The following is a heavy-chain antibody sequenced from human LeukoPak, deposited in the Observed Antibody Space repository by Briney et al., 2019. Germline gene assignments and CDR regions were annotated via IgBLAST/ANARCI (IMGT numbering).Heavy chain of an antibody. D-gene: IGHD3-9*01. CDR3: ARGGYYDILTGYTGDNPFDI. V-gene: IGHV4-34*01. Sequence: SETLSLTCAVYGGSFSGYYWSWIRQPPGKGLEWIGEINHSGSTNYNPSLKSRVTISVDTSKNQFSLKLSSVTAADTAVYYCARGGYYDILTGYTGDNPFDIWGQGTMVTVSS. CDR2: INHSGST. CDR1: GGSFSGYY. J-gene: IGHJ3*02.